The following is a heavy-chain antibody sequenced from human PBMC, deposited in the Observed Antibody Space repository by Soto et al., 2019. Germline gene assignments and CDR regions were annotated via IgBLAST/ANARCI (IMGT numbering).Heavy chain of an antibody. D-gene: IGHD3-3*01. Sequence: SETLSLTCTVSGASISSYYWSWIRQPPGKGLEWIGYIFYTGSTNYNPSLKSRVTISVDTSKNQFSLKLSSVTAADTAVYYCARGGRILEWLSYFDYWGQGTPVTVSS. CDR2: IFYTGST. V-gene: IGHV4-59*01. J-gene: IGHJ4*02. CDR1: GASISSYY. CDR3: ARGGRILEWLSYFDY.